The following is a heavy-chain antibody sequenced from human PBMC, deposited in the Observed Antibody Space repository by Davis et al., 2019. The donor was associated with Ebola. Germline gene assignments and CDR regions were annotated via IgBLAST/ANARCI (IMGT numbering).Heavy chain of an antibody. V-gene: IGHV4-30-2*03. J-gene: IGHJ4*02. D-gene: IGHD2-15*01. CDR3: ARHRVGEFCRGGSCYQVSYYFDS. CDR1: GGSITTGGHS. Sequence: SETLSLTCSVSGGSITTGGHSWSWIRQPPGKGLEWIGCVSYSGTTDYNPSLKSRVSISVDTSTNQFSLKLYSVTAADTALFYCARHRVGEFCRGGSCYQVSYYFDSWGLGTLVTVPS. CDR2: VSYSGTT.